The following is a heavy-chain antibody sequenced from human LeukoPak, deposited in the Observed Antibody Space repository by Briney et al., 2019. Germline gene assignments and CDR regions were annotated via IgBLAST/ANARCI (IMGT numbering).Heavy chain of an antibody. CDR1: GYTFTSYD. Sequence: ASVKVSCKASGYTFTSYDINWVRQATGQGLEWMGWISAYNGNTNYAQKLQGRVTMTTDTSTSTAYMELRSLRSDDTAVYYCARDFGDIVVVPAAILPAFDIWGQGTMVTVSS. J-gene: IGHJ3*02. CDR2: ISAYNGNT. CDR3: ARDFGDIVVVPAAILPAFDI. V-gene: IGHV1-18*01. D-gene: IGHD2-2*02.